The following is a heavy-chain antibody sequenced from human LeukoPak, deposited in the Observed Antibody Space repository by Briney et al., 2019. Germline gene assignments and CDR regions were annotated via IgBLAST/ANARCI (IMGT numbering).Heavy chain of an antibody. V-gene: IGHV3-7*03. D-gene: IGHD1-26*01. Sequence: GGSLTLSCAASGFIFSSYWLTWVRQAPGKGLEWVANIKQDGSEKYYVDSVKGRFTISRDNAQNSLYLQMNSLRAEDTAVYYCARSYGALGYWGQGTLVTVSS. CDR1: GFIFSSYW. CDR3: ARSYGALGY. CDR2: IKQDGSEK. J-gene: IGHJ4*02.